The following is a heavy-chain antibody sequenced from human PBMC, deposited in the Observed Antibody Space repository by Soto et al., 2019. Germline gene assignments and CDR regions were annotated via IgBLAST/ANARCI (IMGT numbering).Heavy chain of an antibody. J-gene: IGHJ4*02. CDR2: IWHDGSEI. V-gene: IGHV3-33*06. D-gene: IGHD2-15*01. Sequence: PGGSLRLSCVVPGSIFIGYGMHWVRQAPGKGLEWVAVIWHDGSEIYYADSVKGRFTISRDNSKNTLYLQMNSLRAEDTAVYYCAKDCPSWDHCSGGSCLDFFDYWGQGTLVTVSS. CDR3: AKDCPSWDHCSGGSCLDFFDY. CDR1: GSIFIGYG.